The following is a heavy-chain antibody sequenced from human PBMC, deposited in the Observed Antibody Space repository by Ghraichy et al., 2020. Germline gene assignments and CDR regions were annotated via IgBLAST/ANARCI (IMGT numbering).Heavy chain of an antibody. CDR3: ARALTYYDILTGYERDAFDI. V-gene: IGHV4-39*01. CDR1: GGSISSSSYY. CDR2: IYYSGST. Sequence: GSLRLSCTVSGGSISSSSYYWGWIRQPPGKGLEWIGSIYYSGSTYYNPSLKSRVTISVDTSKNQFSLKLSSVTAADTAVYYCARALTYYDILTGYERDAFDIWGQGTMVTVSS. D-gene: IGHD3-9*01. J-gene: IGHJ3*02.